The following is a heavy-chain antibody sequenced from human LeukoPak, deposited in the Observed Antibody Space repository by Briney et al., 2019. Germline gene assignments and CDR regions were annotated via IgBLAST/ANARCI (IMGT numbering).Heavy chain of an antibody. J-gene: IGHJ3*02. CDR1: GYTFTASY. CDR2: INANNGGT. CDR3: ARLGQVILPNDAFDI. D-gene: IGHD1-26*01. V-gene: IGHV1-2*02. Sequence: ASVTVSCTASGYTFTASYIHWVRQAPGQGLEWMGWINANNGGTTYAQRLQGRVTMTRDTSISTAYMDLSRLTSDDTAVYYCARLGQVILPNDAFDIWGQGTMVTVSS.